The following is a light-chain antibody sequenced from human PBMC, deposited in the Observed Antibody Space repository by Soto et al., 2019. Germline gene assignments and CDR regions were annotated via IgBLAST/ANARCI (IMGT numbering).Light chain of an antibody. Sequence: QSVLTQPASVSASPGQSITISCTGGKNDIGSSDYVSWYQQHPGKAPKLIIYGVSNRPSGTSDRFSGSKSGNTASLTISGLQAEDEADYYRGSYSTASPYYVLGTGTKVTVL. V-gene: IGLV2-14*01. J-gene: IGLJ1*01. CDR2: GVS. CDR1: KNDIGSSDY. CDR3: GSYSTASPYYV.